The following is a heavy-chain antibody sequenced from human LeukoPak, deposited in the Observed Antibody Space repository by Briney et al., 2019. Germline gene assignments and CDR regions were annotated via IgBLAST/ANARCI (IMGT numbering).Heavy chain of an antibody. V-gene: IGHV3-23*01. CDR2: ISGRGANR. J-gene: IGHJ5*02. D-gene: IGHD4-17*01. CDR3: AKAASGDYVNWFDP. Sequence: GGSLRLSCAASGFTFRSYAMNWVRQAPGKGLEWVSSISGRGANRYYADSVKGRFTISRDNSKNTLFLQMNSLRAEDTAVYYCAKAASGDYVNWFDPWGQGTLVTVSS. CDR1: GFTFRSYA.